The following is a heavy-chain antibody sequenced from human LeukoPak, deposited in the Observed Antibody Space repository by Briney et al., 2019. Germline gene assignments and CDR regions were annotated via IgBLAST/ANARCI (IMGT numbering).Heavy chain of an antibody. Sequence: PGGSLRLSCAASGFTFSSYAMSWVRQAPGKGLEWVSVISGSSGSTYYADSVKGRFTISRDNSKNTLYLQMNSLRAEDTAVYYCAKAGYCTSTGCPLDYWGQGTLVTVSS. J-gene: IGHJ4*02. CDR1: GFTFSSYA. D-gene: IGHD2-2*03. CDR3: AKAGYCTSTGCPLDY. CDR2: ISGSSGST. V-gene: IGHV3-23*01.